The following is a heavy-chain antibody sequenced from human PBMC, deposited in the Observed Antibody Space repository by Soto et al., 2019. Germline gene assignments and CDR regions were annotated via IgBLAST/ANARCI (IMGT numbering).Heavy chain of an antibody. Sequence: GGSLRLSCTASGFTFSRYWMSWVRQAPGKGLGWVANIKEDGSGKYYVDSVKGRFSISRDNARNSLYLQMNSLRVEDTAGYYCVRVGRLGGYWGQGALVTVSS. V-gene: IGHV3-7*03. CDR2: IKEDGSGK. CDR3: VRVGRLGGY. J-gene: IGHJ4*02. D-gene: IGHD3-16*01. CDR1: GFTFSRYW.